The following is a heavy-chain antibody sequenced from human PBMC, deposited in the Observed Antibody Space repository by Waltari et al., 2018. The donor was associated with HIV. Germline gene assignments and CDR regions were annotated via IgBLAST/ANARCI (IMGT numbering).Heavy chain of an antibody. D-gene: IGHD1-7*01. Sequence: QVQLVPSGAEVKKPAASVKVSCKASGFTSPSYDINWVRQATGQGLEWMGWMNPNSGNTGYAQKFQGRVTMTRNTSISTAYMELSSLRSEDTAVYYCARSSITGTSGGGMDVWGQGTTVTVSS. CDR1: GFTSPSYD. CDR2: MNPNSGNT. J-gene: IGHJ6*02. V-gene: IGHV1-8*01. CDR3: ARSSITGTSGGGMDV.